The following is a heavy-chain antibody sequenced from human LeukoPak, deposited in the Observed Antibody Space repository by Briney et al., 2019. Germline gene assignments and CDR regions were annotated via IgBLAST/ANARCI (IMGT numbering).Heavy chain of an antibody. J-gene: IGHJ4*02. CDR1: GYSFTTYH. D-gene: IGHD6-25*01. CDR2: MNPYTGDR. V-gene: IGHV1-8*03. Sequence: RASVKVSCKTSGYSFTTYHINSVRQASGQGLEWLGWMNPYTGDRGYAQRFQGRLSTTSDTSISTAYMELGSLKSDDTAVYFCARTTSLTASGYDCWGQGTLVTVSS. CDR3: ARTTSLTASGYDC.